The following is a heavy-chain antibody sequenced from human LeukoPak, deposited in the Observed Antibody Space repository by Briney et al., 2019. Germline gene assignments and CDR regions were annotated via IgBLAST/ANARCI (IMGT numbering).Heavy chain of an antibody. D-gene: IGHD6-13*01. Sequence: EASVKVSCKASGYTFTGYYMHWVRQAPGQELEWMGWINPNSGGTNYAQKFQGRVTMTRDTSISTAYMELSRLRSDDTAVYYCARSRWSIAAATDYWGQGTLVTVSS. CDR2: INPNSGGT. CDR1: GYTFTGYY. V-gene: IGHV1-2*02. CDR3: ARSRWSIAAATDY. J-gene: IGHJ4*02.